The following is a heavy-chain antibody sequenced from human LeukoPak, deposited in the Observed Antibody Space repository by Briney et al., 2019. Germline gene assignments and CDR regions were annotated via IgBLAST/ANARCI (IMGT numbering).Heavy chain of an antibody. V-gene: IGHV4-30-4*01. Sequence: SETLSLTCTVSGGSISSGDYYWSWIRQPPGTGLEWIGYIYYSGSTYYNPSLKSRVTISVDTSKNQFSLKLSSVTAADTAVYYCARALRGARPGGLDVWGQGTTVTVSS. J-gene: IGHJ6*02. D-gene: IGHD6-6*01. CDR2: IYYSGST. CDR1: GGSISSGDYY. CDR3: ARALRGARPGGLDV.